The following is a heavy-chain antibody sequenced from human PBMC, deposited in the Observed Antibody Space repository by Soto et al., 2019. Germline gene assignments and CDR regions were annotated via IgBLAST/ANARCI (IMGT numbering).Heavy chain of an antibody. D-gene: IGHD3-3*01. CDR2: INPNSGGT. V-gene: IGHV1-2*02. Sequence: ASVKVSCKASGYTFTGYYMHWVRQAPGQGLEWMGWINPNSGGTNYAQKFQGRVTMTRDTSISTAYMELSRLRSDDTAVYYCARETQDQTITIFGVVNPHFDYWGQGTLVTVSS. CDR3: ARETQDQTITIFGVVNPHFDY. J-gene: IGHJ4*02. CDR1: GYTFTGYY.